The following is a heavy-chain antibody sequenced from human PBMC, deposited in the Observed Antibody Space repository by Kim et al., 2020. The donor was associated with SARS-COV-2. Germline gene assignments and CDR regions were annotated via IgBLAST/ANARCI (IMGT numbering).Heavy chain of an antibody. CDR3: ARHPRGHRGYDYGGKGDY. V-gene: IGHV5-10-1*01. CDR1: GYSFTSYW. CDR2: IDPSDSYT. J-gene: IGHJ4*02. Sequence: GESLQISCKGSGYSFTSYWISWVRQMPGKGLEWMGRIDPSDSYTNYSPSFQGHVTISADKSISTASLQWSSLKASDTAMYYCARHPRGHRGYDYGGKGDYWGQGTMVTVSS. D-gene: IGHD4-17*01.